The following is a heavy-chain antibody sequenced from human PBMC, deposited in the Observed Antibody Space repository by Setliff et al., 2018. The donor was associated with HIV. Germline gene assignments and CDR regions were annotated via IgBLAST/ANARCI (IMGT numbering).Heavy chain of an antibody. Sequence: SETLSLTCAVSGGSFIDYYWSWIRQTPGKGLEWIGQINHTGSTNFNPSLTSRLTMSVDPSDYQFSLGLSSVTAADSGVYYCARGNRIYTSSTRYSYYYMDVWGRGTAVTAP. D-gene: IGHD2-2*01. J-gene: IGHJ6*03. CDR1: GGSFIDYY. CDR2: INHTGST. CDR3: ARGNRIYTSSTRYSYYYMDV. V-gene: IGHV4-34*01.